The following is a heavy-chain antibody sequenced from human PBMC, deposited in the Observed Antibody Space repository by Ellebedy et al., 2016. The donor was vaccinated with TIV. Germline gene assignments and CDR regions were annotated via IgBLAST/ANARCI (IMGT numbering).Heavy chain of an antibody. V-gene: IGHV4-39*01. D-gene: IGHD3-22*01. CDR1: GGSISSSSYY. CDR3: ARYYYDSSGYYNTPYYFDY. CDR2: IYYSGST. Sequence: SETLSLTXTVSGGSISSSSYYWGWIRQPPGKGLEWIGSIYYSGSTYYNPSLKSRVTISVDTSKNQFSLKLSSVTAADTAVYYCARYYYDSSGYYNTPYYFDYWGQGTLVTVSS. J-gene: IGHJ4*02.